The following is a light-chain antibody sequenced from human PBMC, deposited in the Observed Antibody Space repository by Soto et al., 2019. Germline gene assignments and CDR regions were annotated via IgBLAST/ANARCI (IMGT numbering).Light chain of an antibody. CDR1: SSDVGGYNS. CDR3: SSYAGSNIPYV. Sequence: QSALTQPPSASGSPGQSVTISCTGTSSDVGGYNSVSWYQQHPGKAPKLMIYEVNKRPTGVPDRFSGSKSGNTASLTVSGLQAEDEADYYYSSYAGSNIPYVFGTGTKLTVL. CDR2: EVN. V-gene: IGLV2-8*01. J-gene: IGLJ1*01.